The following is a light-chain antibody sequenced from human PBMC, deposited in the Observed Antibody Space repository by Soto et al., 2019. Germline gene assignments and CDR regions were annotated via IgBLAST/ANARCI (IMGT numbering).Light chain of an antibody. CDR2: DVS. CDR1: SSDVGGYNC. V-gene: IGLV2-14*01. J-gene: IGLJ3*02. Sequence: QSALTQSASVSGSPGQSVTISCTGTSSDVGGYNCVSWYQQHPGKAPKLIIYDVSNRPSGVSTRFSGSKSGNTASLTISGLQAEDEADYSCSSYTSTNSWVFGGGTKVTVL. CDR3: SSYTSTNSWV.